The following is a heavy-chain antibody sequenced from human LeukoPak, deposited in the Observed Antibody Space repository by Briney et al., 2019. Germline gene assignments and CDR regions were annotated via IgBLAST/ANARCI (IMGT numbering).Heavy chain of an antibody. CDR2: VDTSGST. J-gene: IGHJ6*02. D-gene: IGHD6-19*01. CDR1: GGSISSYY. Sequence: SETLSLTCTVSGGSISSYYWSWIRQPAGKGLEWIGRVDTSGSTNHNPSLRSRVTMSVDTSKKQFSLNLNSVTAADTAVYYCARDWLGGLDVWGQGTAVTVSS. V-gene: IGHV4-4*07. CDR3: ARDWLGGLDV.